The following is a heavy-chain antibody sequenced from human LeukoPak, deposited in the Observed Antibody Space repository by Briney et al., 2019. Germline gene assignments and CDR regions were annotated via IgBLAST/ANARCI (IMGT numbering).Heavy chain of an antibody. V-gene: IGHV4-38-2*01. CDR3: ARAPGRYRTLFDY. J-gene: IGHJ4*02. CDR1: GYSISSGYY. Sequence: SETLSLTCAVSGYSISSGYYWGWIRQPPGKGLEWIGSIYHSGSTYYNPSLKRRVTISVDTPKNQFSLKLSSVTAADTAVYYCARAPGRYRTLFDYWGQGTLVTVSS. CDR2: IYHSGST. D-gene: IGHD3-16*02.